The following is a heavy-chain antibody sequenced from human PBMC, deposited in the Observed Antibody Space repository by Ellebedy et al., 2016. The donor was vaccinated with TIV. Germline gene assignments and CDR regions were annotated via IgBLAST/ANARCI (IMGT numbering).Heavy chain of an antibody. Sequence: SXAVSGGSISSSNWWSWVRQPPGKGLEWIGEIYHSGSTNYNPSLKSRVTISVDKSKNQFSLKLSSVTAADTAVYYCASRCITMVRGVIAPHWFDPWGQGTLVTVSS. CDR2: IYHSGST. CDR3: ASRCITMVRGVIAPHWFDP. CDR1: GGSISSSNW. V-gene: IGHV4-4*02. J-gene: IGHJ5*02. D-gene: IGHD3-10*01.